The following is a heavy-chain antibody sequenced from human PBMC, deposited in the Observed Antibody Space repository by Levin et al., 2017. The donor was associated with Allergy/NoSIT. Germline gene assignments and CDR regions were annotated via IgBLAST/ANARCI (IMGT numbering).Heavy chain of an antibody. CDR2: TIPFFGTA. J-gene: IGHJ5*02. D-gene: IGHD4-17*01. CDR1: GGTFSSYA. V-gene: IGHV1-69*13. Sequence: SVKVSCKASGGTFSSYAISWVRQAPGQGLEWMGGTIPFFGTANYAQKFQGRVTITADESTSTAYMELSSLRSEDTAVYYCARPHTTVTKAGYNWFDPWGQGTLVTVSS. CDR3: ARPHTTVTKAGYNWFDP.